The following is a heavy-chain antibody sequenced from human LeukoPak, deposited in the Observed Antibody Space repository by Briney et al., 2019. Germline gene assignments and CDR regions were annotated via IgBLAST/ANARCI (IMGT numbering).Heavy chain of an antibody. V-gene: IGHV3-48*02. CDR3: ARDLLPDRAKPNFDY. CDR2: ISSSSSTI. D-gene: IGHD3-10*01. CDR1: GFTFSSYS. Sequence: PGGSLRLSCAASGFTFSSYSMNWVRQAPGKGLEWVSYISSSSSTIYYADSVKGRFTISRDNAKNSLYLQMNSLRDEDTAVYYCARDLLPDRAKPNFDYWGQGTLVTVSS. J-gene: IGHJ4*02.